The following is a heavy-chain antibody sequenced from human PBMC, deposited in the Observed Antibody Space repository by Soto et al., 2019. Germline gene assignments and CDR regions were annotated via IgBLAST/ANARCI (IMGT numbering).Heavy chain of an antibody. CDR1: GFTFSSYA. J-gene: IGHJ4*02. D-gene: IGHD5-12*01. Sequence: GGSLRLSCAASGFTFSSYAMSWVRQAPGKGLEWVSAISGSGGSTYYADSVKGRFTISRDNSKNTLYLQMNSLRAEDTAVYYCAKVLSRREWLRPPLYYFDYWGQGTLVTVSS. CDR2: ISGSGGST. CDR3: AKVLSRREWLRPPLYYFDY. V-gene: IGHV3-23*01.